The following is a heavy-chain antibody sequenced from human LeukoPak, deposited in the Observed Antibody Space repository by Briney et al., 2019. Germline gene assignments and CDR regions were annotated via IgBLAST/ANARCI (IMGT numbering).Heavy chain of an antibody. J-gene: IGHJ4*02. CDR1: GYTFTSYG. Sequence: GASVKVSCKASGYTFTSYGISWVRQAPGQGLEWMGWINPNSGGTNYAQKFQGRVTMTRDTSISTAYMELSRLRSDDTAVYYCARGLRKIVVAYWGQGTLVTVSS. D-gene: IGHD3-22*01. CDR2: INPNSGGT. V-gene: IGHV1-2*02. CDR3: ARGLRKIVVAY.